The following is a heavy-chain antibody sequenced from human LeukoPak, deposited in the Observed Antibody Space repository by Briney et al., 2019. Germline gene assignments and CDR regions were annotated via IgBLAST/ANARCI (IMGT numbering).Heavy chain of an antibody. J-gene: IGHJ4*02. CDR1: GYTFTSYY. V-gene: IGHV1-46*01. CDR3: ARGPSLWFGELLGLLWY. D-gene: IGHD3-10*01. Sequence: GASVKVSCKASGYTFTSYYMHWVRQAPGQGLEWMGIINPSGGSTSYAQKFQGRVTTTRDTSTSTVYMELSSLRPEDTAVYYCARGPSLWFGELLGLLWYWGQGTLVTVSS. CDR2: INPSGGST.